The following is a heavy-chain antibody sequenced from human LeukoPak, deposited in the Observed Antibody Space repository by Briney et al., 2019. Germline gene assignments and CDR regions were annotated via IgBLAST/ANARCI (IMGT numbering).Heavy chain of an antibody. V-gene: IGHV4-34*01. J-gene: IGHJ4*02. CDR2: INHSGST. CDR3: ARAYSGTNYFDY. CDR1: GGSFSGYY. D-gene: IGHD1-26*01. Sequence: SETLSLTCAVYGGSFSGYYWSWIRQPPGKGLEWIGEINHSGSTNYNPSLKSRVTISVDTSKNQFSLKLSSATAADTAVYYCARAYSGTNYFDYWGQGTLVTVSS.